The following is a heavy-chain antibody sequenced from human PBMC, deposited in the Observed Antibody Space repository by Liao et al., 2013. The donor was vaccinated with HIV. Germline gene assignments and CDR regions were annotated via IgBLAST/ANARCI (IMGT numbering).Heavy chain of an antibody. CDR3: ARVGMTTITGYYYYIDV. CDR2: IYYSGST. D-gene: IGHD5-24*01. CDR1: GGSISGKTYY. J-gene: IGHJ6*03. Sequence: QVQLQESGPGLVKPAETLSLACTVSGGSISGKTYYWGWIRQPPGKGLEWIGSIYYSGSTYYNPSLRSRVTISVDTSKNHFSLRLSSVTAADTAVYYCARVGMTTITGYYYYIDVWGKGTTVTVSS. V-gene: IGHV4-39*02.